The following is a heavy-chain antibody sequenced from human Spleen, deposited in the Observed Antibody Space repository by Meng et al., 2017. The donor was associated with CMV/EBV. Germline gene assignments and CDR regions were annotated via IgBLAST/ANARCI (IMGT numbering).Heavy chain of an antibody. CDR3: ARGVREGWFDP. CDR2: ISPYNGNT. J-gene: IGHJ5*02. V-gene: IGHV1-18*01. Sequence: SCKASGYTFTTYGITWVRQAPGQGLEWMGWISPYNGNTNYAQKLQGRVTMTTDTSTSTAYMELRSLRSDDTAVYYCARGVREGWFDPWGQGTLVTVSS. D-gene: IGHD1-26*01. CDR1: GYTFTTYG.